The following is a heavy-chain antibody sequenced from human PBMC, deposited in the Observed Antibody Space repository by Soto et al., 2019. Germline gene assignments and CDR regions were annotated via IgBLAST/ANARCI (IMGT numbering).Heavy chain of an antibody. V-gene: IGHV3-30-3*01. CDR2: ISYDGSAK. J-gene: IGHJ2*01. CDR1: EFTFSNYA. Sequence: QVQLVESGGGVVQPGRSLRLSCAASEFTFSNYAMHWVRQTPGKGLEWVAVISYDGSAKNYPDSVKGRFTISRDNSKSTLYLQMSSLRAEDTAVYYCARDQGMSGKYFDLWGRGTLVTVSS. CDR3: ARDQGMSGKYFDL. D-gene: IGHD6-25*01.